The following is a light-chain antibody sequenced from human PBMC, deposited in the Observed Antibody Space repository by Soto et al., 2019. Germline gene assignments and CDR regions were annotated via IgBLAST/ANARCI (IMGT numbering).Light chain of an antibody. V-gene: IGLV1-51*02. Sequence: QSALTQPPSVSAAPGQKVTISCSGNSSNIGSNDVSWYQQLPGKAPKLLIYENSQRPSGIPDRFSGSKSGTSATLGITGLQTGYDADYYCGTWDSILIALFGTGNNVNVL. J-gene: IGLJ1*01. CDR1: SSNIGSND. CDR3: GTWDSILIAL. CDR2: ENS.